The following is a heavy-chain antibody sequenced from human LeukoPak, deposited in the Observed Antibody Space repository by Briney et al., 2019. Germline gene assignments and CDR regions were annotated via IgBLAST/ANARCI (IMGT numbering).Heavy chain of an antibody. CDR1: GFSFSAYS. Sequence: GGSLRLSCTASGFSFSAYSMNWVRQAPGMGLQWVSSISGTSTYIYYADSVRGRFTISRDNTKNSLYLRMSSLRAEDTAVYYCATVAAGFYWGQGTLVTVSS. V-gene: IGHV3-21*01. D-gene: IGHD6-13*01. CDR2: ISGTSTYI. CDR3: ATVAAGFY. J-gene: IGHJ4*02.